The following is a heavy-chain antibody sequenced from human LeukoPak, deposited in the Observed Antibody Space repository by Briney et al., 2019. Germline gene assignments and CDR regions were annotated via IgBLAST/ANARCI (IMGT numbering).Heavy chain of an antibody. Sequence: PGGSLRLSCAASGFTFSSYAMSWVRQAPGKGLEWVSAISGSGGSTYYADSVRGRFTISRDNSKNTLYLQMNSLRAEDTAVYYCAKDGQQLVSYFDYWGQGTLVTVSS. V-gene: IGHV3-23*01. CDR1: GFTFSSYA. J-gene: IGHJ4*02. CDR3: AKDGQQLVSYFDY. CDR2: ISGSGGST. D-gene: IGHD6-13*01.